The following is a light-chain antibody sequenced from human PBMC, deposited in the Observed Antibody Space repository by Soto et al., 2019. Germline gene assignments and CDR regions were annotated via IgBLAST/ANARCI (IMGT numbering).Light chain of an antibody. CDR1: SSDVGGYNY. V-gene: IGLV2-8*01. J-gene: IGLJ1*01. CDR3: SSYAGSNRV. Sequence: LTQPPSASGSPGHSATICCTGTSSDVGGYNYVSWYQQHPGKAPKLMIYEVSKRPSGVPDRFSGSKSGNTASLTVSGLQAEDEADYYCSSYAGSNRVFGSGTKVTVL. CDR2: EVS.